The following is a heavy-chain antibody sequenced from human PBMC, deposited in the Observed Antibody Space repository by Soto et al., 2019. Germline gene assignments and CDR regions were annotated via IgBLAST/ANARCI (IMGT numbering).Heavy chain of an antibody. CDR3: ARGPVGGGNSPPYYYYGMDV. CDR2: ITHSGST. CDR1: GGSFNGYY. J-gene: IGHJ6*02. Sequence: SETLSLTCAVYGGSFNGYYWSWIRQPPGKGLEWIGEITHSGSTNYNPSLKSRVTISVEPSRNQFSLKLSSVTAADTAVYYCARGPVGGGNSPPYYYYGMDVWGQGTTVTVSS. D-gene: IGHD2-21*02. V-gene: IGHV4-34*01.